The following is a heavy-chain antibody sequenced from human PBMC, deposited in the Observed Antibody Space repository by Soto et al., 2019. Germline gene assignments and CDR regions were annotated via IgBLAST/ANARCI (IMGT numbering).Heavy chain of an antibody. V-gene: IGHV3-21*01. CDR2: ISSSGNYI. CDR1: GFTFSSYS. J-gene: IGHJ6*03. Sequence: GSLRLCCAASGFTFSSYSMSWVRKAPGKALEWVSSISSSGNYIYYGDSAKGRFTISRDNAKNSLFLQMNSLRAEDTAVYYCARDAAGYESFYYYMDVWGKGATVTVSS. D-gene: IGHD5-12*01. CDR3: ARDAAGYESFYYYMDV.